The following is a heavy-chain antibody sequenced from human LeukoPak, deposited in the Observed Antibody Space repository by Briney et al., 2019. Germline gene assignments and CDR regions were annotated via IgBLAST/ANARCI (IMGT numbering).Heavy chain of an antibody. V-gene: IGHV1-69*05. D-gene: IGHD3-22*01. CDR1: GGTFSSYA. J-gene: IGHJ6*03. Sequence: GSSVKVSCKASGGTFSSYAISCVRQAPGQGLEWMGGIIPIFGTANYAQKFQGRVTITTDESTSTAYMELSSLRSEDTAVYYCARIVDPYYYMDVWGKGTTVTVSS. CDR2: IIPIFGTA. CDR3: ARIVDPYYYMDV.